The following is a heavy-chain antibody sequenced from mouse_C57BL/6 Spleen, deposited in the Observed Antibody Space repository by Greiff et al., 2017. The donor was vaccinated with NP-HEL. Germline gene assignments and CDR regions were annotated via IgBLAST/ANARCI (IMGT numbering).Heavy chain of an antibody. Sequence: VQLVESGAELVRPGASVTLSCKASGYTFTDYDMHWVKQTPVHGLEWIGAIDPETGGTAYNQKFKGKAILTADKSSSTAYMELRSLTSEDSAVYYCTYGAMDYWGQGTSVTVSS. D-gene: IGHD1-1*02. CDR3: TYGAMDY. CDR1: GYTFTDYD. CDR2: IDPETGGT. J-gene: IGHJ4*01. V-gene: IGHV1-15*01.